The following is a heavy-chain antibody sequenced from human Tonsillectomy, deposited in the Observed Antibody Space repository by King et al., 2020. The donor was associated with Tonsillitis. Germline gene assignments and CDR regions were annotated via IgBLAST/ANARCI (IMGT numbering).Heavy chain of an antibody. CDR2: ISYTGNT. CDR3: ARDVNWKWFDP. V-gene: IGHV4-59*01. CDR1: GGSITTYY. Sequence: QLQESGPGLVKPSETLSLTCTVSGGSITTYYWSWIRQPPGRGLEWIGYISYTGNTNSNPALMGRVTISVDTSKNQFSLKLSSVTAADTAVYYCARDVNWKWFDPWGQGTLVTVSS. J-gene: IGHJ5*02. D-gene: IGHD1-20*01.